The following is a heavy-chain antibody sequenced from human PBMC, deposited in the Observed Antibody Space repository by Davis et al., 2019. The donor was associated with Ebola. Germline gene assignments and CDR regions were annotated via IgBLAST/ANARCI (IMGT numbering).Heavy chain of an antibody. Sequence: GGSLRLSCAVSGFAFSTYVMSWVCRAPGKGLEWVSTLGLSADTYYADSVKGRFTISRDNSKNTLHLQMNSLRVEDTAIYYCAKDTSNVWFDVWGQGTMVTVSS. D-gene: IGHD6-19*01. CDR1: GFAFSTYV. J-gene: IGHJ3*01. V-gene: IGHV3-23*01. CDR2: LGLSADT. CDR3: AKDTSNVWFDV.